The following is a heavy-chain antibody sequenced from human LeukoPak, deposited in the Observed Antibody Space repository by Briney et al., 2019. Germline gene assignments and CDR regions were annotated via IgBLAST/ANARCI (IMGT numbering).Heavy chain of an antibody. V-gene: IGHV3-23*01. Sequence: GGSLRLSSAASGFTFTSYSMNWVRQAPGKGLEWVSTISGGGGSTYYADSVKGRFTISRDNSKNTLYLQVNSLRAEDTAVYYCAKGGKWDVTPFDYWGQGTLVTVSS. D-gene: IGHD1-26*01. CDR2: ISGGGGST. CDR1: GFTFTSYS. CDR3: AKGGKWDVTPFDY. J-gene: IGHJ4*02.